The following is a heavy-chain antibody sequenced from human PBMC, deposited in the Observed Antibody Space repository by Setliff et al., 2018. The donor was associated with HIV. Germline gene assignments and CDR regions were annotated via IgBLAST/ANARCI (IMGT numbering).Heavy chain of an antibody. Sequence: ASVKVSCKASGYTFTGYYMHWVRQAPGQGLEWMGRINPNSGCTNYAQKFQGRVTMTRDTSISTAYMELSRLRSDDTAVYYCAREDYIFDDFDMWGQGTMVTVSS. CDR3: AREDYIFDDFDM. CDR1: GYTFTGYY. CDR2: INPNSGCT. J-gene: IGHJ3*02. V-gene: IGHV1-2*06. D-gene: IGHD3-16*01.